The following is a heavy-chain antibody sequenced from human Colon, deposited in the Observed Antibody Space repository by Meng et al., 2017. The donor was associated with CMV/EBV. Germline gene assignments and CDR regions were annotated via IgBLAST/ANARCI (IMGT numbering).Heavy chain of an antibody. CDR1: GFTLGDYT. CDR3: ASTGPLYGLYFCY. D-gene: IGHD2-8*01. Sequence: GESLKISCITSGFTLGDYTMSWVRRAPGKGLEWVAKTNEDGSDKYYVDSVKGRFTIFRDNAKNSVYLQMNSLRAEDTAVYYCASTGPLYGLYFCYWGQGTLVTVSS. V-gene: IGHV3-7*01. CDR2: TNEDGSDK. J-gene: IGHJ4*02.